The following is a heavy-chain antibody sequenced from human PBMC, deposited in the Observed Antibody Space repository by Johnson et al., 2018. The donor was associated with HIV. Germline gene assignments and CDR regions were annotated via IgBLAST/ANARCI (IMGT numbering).Heavy chain of an antibody. V-gene: IGHV3-30*02. Sequence: QVQLVESGGGVVQPGGSLRLSCAASGFTFSSYVMHWVRQAPGKGLEWVAFIRYDGSNKYYADSVKGRFTISRDNSKNTLYLQMNTSRAEDTAVYYCAKEPYSSSWYGAFDIWGQGTMVTVSS. J-gene: IGHJ3*02. CDR1: GFTFSSYV. CDR3: AKEPYSSSWYGAFDI. D-gene: IGHD6-13*01. CDR2: IRYDGSNK.